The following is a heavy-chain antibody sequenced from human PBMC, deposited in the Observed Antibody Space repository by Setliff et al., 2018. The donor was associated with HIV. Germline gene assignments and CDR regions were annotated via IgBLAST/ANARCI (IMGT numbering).Heavy chain of an antibody. J-gene: IGHJ3*02. D-gene: IGHD1-26*01. CDR1: GFTFSPYW. CDR3: ARDRPRGGGSLDAFDI. Sequence: QTGGSLRLSCAASGFTFSPYWMHWVRQAPGQGLVWVSRINSDGTSTTYADSVKGRFTISRDNAKNSLYLQMNSLRAEDTAVYYCARDRPRGGGSLDAFDIWGQGTMVTVSS. CDR2: INSDGTST. V-gene: IGHV3-74*03.